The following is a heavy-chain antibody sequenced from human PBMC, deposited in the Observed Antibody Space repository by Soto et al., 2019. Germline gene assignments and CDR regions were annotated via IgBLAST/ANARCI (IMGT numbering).Heavy chain of an antibody. V-gene: IGHV3-7*01. CDR2: IKQDGSEK. J-gene: IGHJ6*03. CDR3: ARYGGYMVRVYYYYMDV. CDR1: GFTFSSYW. Sequence: GGSLRLSCAASGFTFSSYWMSWVRQAPGKGLEWVANIKQDGSEKYYVDSVKGRFTISRDNAKNSLYLQMNSLRAEDTAVYYCARYGGYMVRVYYYYMDVWGKGTTVTVSS. D-gene: IGHD3-10*01.